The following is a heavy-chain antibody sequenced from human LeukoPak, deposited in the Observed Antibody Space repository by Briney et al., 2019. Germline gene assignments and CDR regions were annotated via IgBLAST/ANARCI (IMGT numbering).Heavy chain of an antibody. D-gene: IGHD6-6*01. CDR1: GGSFSDYY. CDR3: ARVYSSSGYSWFDP. Sequence: PSETLSLTCGVNGGSFSDYYWSWIRQPPGKGLEWIGEINHSGSTNYNPSLKSRVTMSVDTSKNHFSLNLNSVTAADTAVYYCARVYSSSGYSWFDPWGQGTLVTVSS. CDR2: INHSGST. J-gene: IGHJ5*02. V-gene: IGHV4-34*01.